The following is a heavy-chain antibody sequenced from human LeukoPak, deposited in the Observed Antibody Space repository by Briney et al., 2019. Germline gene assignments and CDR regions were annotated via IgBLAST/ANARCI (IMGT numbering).Heavy chain of an antibody. Sequence: GASVKVSCKAPGYTFTSYDINWVRQATGQGLEWMGWMNPNSGNTGYAQKFQGRVTITRNTSISTAYMELSSLRSEDTAVYYCARGVSLVVPAAIGDYYYYYMDVWGKGTTVTVSS. V-gene: IGHV1-8*03. CDR1: GYTFTSYD. CDR2: MNPNSGNT. J-gene: IGHJ6*03. D-gene: IGHD2-2*02. CDR3: ARGVSLVVPAAIGDYYYYYMDV.